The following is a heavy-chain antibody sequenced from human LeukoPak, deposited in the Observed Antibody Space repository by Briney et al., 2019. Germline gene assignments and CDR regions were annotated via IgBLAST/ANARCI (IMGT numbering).Heavy chain of an antibody. V-gene: IGHV3-7*01. CDR1: GFTFSLYW. J-gene: IGHJ4*02. D-gene: IGHD6-19*01. CDR2: IKQDGSEK. Sequence: GGSLTLFCAASGFTFSLYWMSCVRHAPGKGLEWVASIKQDGSEKFYVDSVKGRFTISRDNAKHSLYLQMNSLRAEDRAVYYCARGRGWYDYWGQGTLVTVSS. CDR3: ARGRGWYDY.